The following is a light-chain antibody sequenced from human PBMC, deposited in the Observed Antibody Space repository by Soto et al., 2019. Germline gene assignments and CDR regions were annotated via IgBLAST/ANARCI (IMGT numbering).Light chain of an antibody. Sequence: QSVLTQPPSASGSPGQSVAISCTGTTSDIGGYDYVSWYQQHPGKAPKLMIYEVNKRPSGVPDRFSGSKSGNTASLTVSGLQDEDEADYYCSSHGGNSPYVFGTGTKLTVL. V-gene: IGLV2-8*01. CDR2: EVN. CDR1: TSDIGGYDY. J-gene: IGLJ1*01. CDR3: SSHGGNSPYV.